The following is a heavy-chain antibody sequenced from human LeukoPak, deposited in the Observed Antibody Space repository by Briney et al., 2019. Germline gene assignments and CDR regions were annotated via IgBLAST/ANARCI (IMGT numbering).Heavy chain of an antibody. CDR3: ARSEYSYGADAFDI. CDR2: IYYSGST. J-gene: IGHJ3*02. V-gene: IGHV4-59*01. CDR1: GGSFSGYY. D-gene: IGHD5-18*01. Sequence: SETLSLTCAVYGGSFSGYYWSWIRQPPGKGLEWIGYIYYSGSTNYSPSLKSRVTISVDTSKNQFSLKLSSVTAADTAVYYCARSEYSYGADAFDIWGRGTMVTVSS.